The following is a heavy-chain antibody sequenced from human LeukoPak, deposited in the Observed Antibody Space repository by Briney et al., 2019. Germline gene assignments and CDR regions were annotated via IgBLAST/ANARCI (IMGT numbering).Heavy chain of an antibody. J-gene: IGHJ4*02. CDR3: TRVGYIDEGIDY. D-gene: IGHD5-24*01. CDR2: IKDDGSAK. CDR1: GFTFSGYW. Sequence: GGSLRLSCAASGFTFSGYWMSWVRQAPGKGLEWVANIKDDGSAKYYVDSVKGRFTISRDNAKNSLYLQMNSLRAEDTAIYYCTRVGYIDEGIDYWGQGTLVTVSS. V-gene: IGHV3-7*04.